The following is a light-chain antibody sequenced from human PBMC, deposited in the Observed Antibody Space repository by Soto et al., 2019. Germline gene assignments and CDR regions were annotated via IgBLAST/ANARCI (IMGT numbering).Light chain of an antibody. CDR2: DVS. V-gene: IGLV2-14*01. CDR1: SSDVGGYNY. J-gene: IGLJ2*01. Sequence: QSVLTQPASVSGSPGQSITISCTGTSSDVGGYNYVSWYQQHPGKAPKLMIYDVSNRPSGVSNRFSGSKSGNTASLTISGLQAEDEADYYCSSYTSSSTLGEFGGGTKVTVL. CDR3: SSYTSSSTLGE.